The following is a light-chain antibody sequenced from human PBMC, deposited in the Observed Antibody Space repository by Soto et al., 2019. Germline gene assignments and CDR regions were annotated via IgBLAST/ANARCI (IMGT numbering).Light chain of an antibody. Sequence: EIVLTQSPATLSLSPGERASLSCRASQSVSRNLAWYQQKPGQAPRLLIYDASNRATGIPDRFSGSGSGTDFTLTIRRLEPEDFAVYYCQQYGSSLITFGQGTRLEIK. CDR1: QSVSRN. V-gene: IGKV3-20*01. CDR2: DAS. CDR3: QQYGSSLIT. J-gene: IGKJ5*01.